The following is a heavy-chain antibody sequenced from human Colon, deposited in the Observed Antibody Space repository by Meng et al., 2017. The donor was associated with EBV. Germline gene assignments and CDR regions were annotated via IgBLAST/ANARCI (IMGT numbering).Heavy chain of an antibody. CDR3: ASSDCSGGTCYLNC. D-gene: IGHD2-15*01. Sequence: VRLQPWGAGFLKPSRTLSLPCTVHGGSFSDSYWTWIRQPPGKGLEWIGEINHVGSTTYNPSLKSRVTISVDTSKNQFSLKLSSVTAADAAVYYCASSDCSGGTCYLNCWGQGTLVTVSS. CDR2: INHVGST. V-gene: IGHV4-34*01. CDR1: GGSFSDSY. J-gene: IGHJ4*02.